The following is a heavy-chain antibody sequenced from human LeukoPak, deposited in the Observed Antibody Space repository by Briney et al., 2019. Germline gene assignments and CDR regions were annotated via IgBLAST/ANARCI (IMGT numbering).Heavy chain of an antibody. CDR1: GGSISSYY. CDR3: ARHEPDTMIVPSGWFDP. V-gene: IGHV4-59*08. Sequence: SETLSLTCTVSGGSISSYYWSWIRQPPGKGLEWIGYIYYSGSTNYNPSLKGRVTISVDTSKNQFSLKLSSVTAADTAVYYCARHEPDTMIVPSGWFDPWGQGTLVTVSS. CDR2: IYYSGST. J-gene: IGHJ5*02. D-gene: IGHD3-22*01.